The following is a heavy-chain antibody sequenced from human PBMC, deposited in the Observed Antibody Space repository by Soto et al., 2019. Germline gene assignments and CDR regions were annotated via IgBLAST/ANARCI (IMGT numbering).Heavy chain of an antibody. CDR1: GDSINNSHW. V-gene: IGHV4-4*02. CDR2: TYHSGTT. Sequence: PSETLSLTCAVSGDSINNSHWWSWVRQTPGKGLEWIGETYHSGTTNYNPSLKTRVTISIDKSKNQFSLKMNSATAADTAVYYCAREVNSSPARGPNWFDPWGQGTLVTVSS. CDR3: AREVNSSPARGPNWFDP. D-gene: IGHD6-13*01. J-gene: IGHJ5*02.